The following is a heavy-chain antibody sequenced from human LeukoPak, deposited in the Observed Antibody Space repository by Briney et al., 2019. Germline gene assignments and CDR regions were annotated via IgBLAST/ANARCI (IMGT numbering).Heavy chain of an antibody. CDR3: ALELVGEYFQH. J-gene: IGHJ1*01. Sequence: GGSLRLSCAASGFTFSSYSMNWVRQAPGKGLEWVSSISSSSSYIYYPDSVKGRFTISRDNAKNSLYLQMNSLRAEDTAVYYCALELVGEYFQHWGQGTLVTVSS. V-gene: IGHV3-21*01. CDR1: GFTFSSYS. D-gene: IGHD1-26*01. CDR2: ISSSSSYI.